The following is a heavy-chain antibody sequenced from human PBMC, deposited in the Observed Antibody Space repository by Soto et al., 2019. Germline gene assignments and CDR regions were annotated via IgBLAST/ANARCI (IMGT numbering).Heavy chain of an antibody. CDR1: GYTFSAYY. V-gene: IGHV1-2*02. J-gene: IGHJ4*02. Sequence: ASVKVSCKTSGYTFSAYYVHWARRAPGRGFQXLGWXXXSXDXTXFXXXXQGSITMTRGTSTNTVHMELNMLTSDHTAVYYCMSGGWGDSPIDYWGQGTQLTVSS. CDR2: XXXSXDXT. CDR3: MSGGWGDSPIDY. D-gene: IGHD3-16*01.